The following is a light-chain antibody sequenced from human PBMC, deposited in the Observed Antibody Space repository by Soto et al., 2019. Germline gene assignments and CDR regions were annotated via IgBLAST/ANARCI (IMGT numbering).Light chain of an antibody. J-gene: IGKJ4*01. CDR2: GAS. Sequence: EIVLTKSPATLSLSPGVSSTLSGRARQRVSSSLAWYQQKPGQAPRLVIYGASSRATGIPDRFSGSGSGTDFTLTIRRLEPEDLAVYYCQKYGSSPPLTVGGGTKVAIK. CDR3: QKYGSSPPLT. V-gene: IGKV3-20*01. CDR1: QRVSSS.